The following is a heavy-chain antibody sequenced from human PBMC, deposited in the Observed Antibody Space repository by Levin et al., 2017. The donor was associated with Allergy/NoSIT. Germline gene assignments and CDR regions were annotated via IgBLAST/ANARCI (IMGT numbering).Heavy chain of an antibody. J-gene: IGHJ4*02. CDR1: GGSISSYY. CDR2: IYYSGST. V-gene: IGHV4-59*08. Sequence: SQTLSLTCTVSGGSISSYYWSWIRQPPGKGLEWIGYIYYSGSTNYNPSLKSRVTISVDTSKNQFSLKLSSVTAADTAVYYCARHVFPTFGVLDYWGQGTLVTVSS. D-gene: IGHD3-16*01. CDR3: ARHVFPTFGVLDY.